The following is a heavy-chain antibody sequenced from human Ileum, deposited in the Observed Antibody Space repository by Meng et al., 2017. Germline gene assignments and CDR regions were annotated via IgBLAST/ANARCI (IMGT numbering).Heavy chain of an antibody. Sequence: GSLRLSCTVSGYSISSGYYWGWIRQPPGKGLEWIGSIYHSGSTYYNPSLKSRVTISVDTSKNQFSLKLNSVTAADTAVYYCARWLQTPYYFDYWGQGTPVTVSS. CDR1: GYSISSGYY. J-gene: IGHJ4*02. CDR2: IYHSGST. CDR3: ARWLQTPYYFDY. D-gene: IGHD5-24*01. V-gene: IGHV4-38-2*02.